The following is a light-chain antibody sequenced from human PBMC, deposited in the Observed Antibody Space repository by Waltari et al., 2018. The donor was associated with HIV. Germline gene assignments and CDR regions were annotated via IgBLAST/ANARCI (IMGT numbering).Light chain of an antibody. CDR1: SSYLRCYY. V-gene: IGLV1-47*01. J-gene: IGLJ2*01. Sequence: QSVLPQPPSASGTPGQRLTISCSGSSSYLRCYYVYWYQPLPGTAPKLLIWRNNQRPSGVPVRFYGSKAGNSAALASSGRRAEEEADYYCAAWADSLSAVVFGGGTKLTVL. CDR3: AAWADSLSAVV. CDR2: RNN.